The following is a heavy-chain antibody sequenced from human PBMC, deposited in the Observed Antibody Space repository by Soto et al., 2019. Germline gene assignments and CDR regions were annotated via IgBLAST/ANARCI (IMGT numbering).Heavy chain of an antibody. V-gene: IGHV3-21*01. CDR1: GFTFSSYA. CDR3: ARGSDFWSGYFDY. J-gene: IGHJ4*02. Sequence: GGSLRLSCAASGFTFSSYAMHWVRQAPGKGLEWVSSISSRSSYIYYADSVKGRFTISRDNAKNSLFLQMNSLRAEDTAVYYCARGSDFWSGYFDYWGQGTLVTVSS. D-gene: IGHD3-3*01. CDR2: ISSRSSYI.